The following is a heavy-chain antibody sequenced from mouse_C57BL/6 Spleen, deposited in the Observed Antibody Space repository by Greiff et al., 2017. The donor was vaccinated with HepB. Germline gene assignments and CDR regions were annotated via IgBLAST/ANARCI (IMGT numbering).Heavy chain of an antibody. D-gene: IGHD1-1*01. Sequence: VQLQHSGPELVKPGDSVKISCKASGYSFTGYFMNWVMQSHGKSLEWIGRINPYNGDTFYNQKFKGKATLTVDKSSSTAHMELRSLTSDDSAVYYCARSYYGSSYYFDYWGQGTTLTVSS. CDR1: GYSFTGYF. J-gene: IGHJ2*01. CDR2: INPYNGDT. V-gene: IGHV1-20*01. CDR3: ARSYYGSSYYFDY.